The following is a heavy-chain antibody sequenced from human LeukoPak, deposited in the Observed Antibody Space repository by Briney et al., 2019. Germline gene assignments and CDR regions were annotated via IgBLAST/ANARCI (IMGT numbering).Heavy chain of an antibody. Sequence: SEKVSCEASGGTFSSYAISWVRQAPGQGLEWMGGIIPIFGTANYAQKFQGRVTITADESTSTAYMELSSLRSEDTAVYYCASQGLAAAGYDYWGQGTLVTVSS. D-gene: IGHD6-13*01. V-gene: IGHV1-69*13. CDR2: IIPIFGTA. CDR3: ASQGLAAAGYDY. J-gene: IGHJ4*02. CDR1: GGTFSSYA.